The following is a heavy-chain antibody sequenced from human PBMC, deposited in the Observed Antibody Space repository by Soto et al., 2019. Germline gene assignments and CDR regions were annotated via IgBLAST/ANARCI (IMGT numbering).Heavy chain of an antibody. Sequence: GESLKISCAASGFTFSSYAMSWVRQAPGKGLEWVSAISGSGGSTYYADSVKGRFTISRDNSKNTLYLQMNSLRAEDTAVYYCAKDRPETHDYSSGWYYFDYWGQGTLVTVSS. J-gene: IGHJ4*02. CDR3: AKDRPETHDYSSGWYYFDY. CDR2: ISGSGGST. V-gene: IGHV3-23*01. D-gene: IGHD6-19*01. CDR1: GFTFSSYA.